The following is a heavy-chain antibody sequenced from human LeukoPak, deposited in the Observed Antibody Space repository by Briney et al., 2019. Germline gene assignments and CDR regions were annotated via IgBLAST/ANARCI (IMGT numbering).Heavy chain of an antibody. J-gene: IGHJ4*02. CDR2: VYSSGST. CDR3: ARGGRNYYGSGSYVFFDY. CDR1: GGSISSYY. D-gene: IGHD3-10*01. Sequence: SETLSLTCTVSGGSISSYYWNWIRQPPGKGLEWIGYVYSSGSTNYNPSLKSRVTISVDTSKNQFSLKLSSVTAADTAVYYCARGGRNYYGSGSYVFFDYWGQGTLVTVSS. V-gene: IGHV4-59*12.